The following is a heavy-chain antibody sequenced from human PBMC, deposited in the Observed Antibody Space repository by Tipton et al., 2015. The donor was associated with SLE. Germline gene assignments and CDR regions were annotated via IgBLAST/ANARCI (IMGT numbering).Heavy chain of an antibody. CDR2: IYPGDLDT. V-gene: IGHV5-51*03. J-gene: IGHJ3*02. Sequence: VQLVQSGAEVKKPGESLKISCKVSGNSFTDYWIGWVRQMPGKGLEWMGVIYPGDLDTRYSPSFQGRDTISADKSISTAYLQWNSLKASDTAIYYCATYEVIMSRNQGGGAFDMWGQGTMVTVSS. CDR3: ATYEVIMSRNQGGGAFDM. CDR1: GNSFTDYW. D-gene: IGHD5/OR15-5a*01.